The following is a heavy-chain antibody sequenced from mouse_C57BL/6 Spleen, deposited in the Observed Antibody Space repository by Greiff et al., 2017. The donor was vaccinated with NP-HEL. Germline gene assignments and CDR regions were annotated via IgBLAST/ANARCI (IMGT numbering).Heavy chain of an antibody. D-gene: IGHD2-3*01. V-gene: IGHV1-72*01. J-gene: IGHJ2*01. CDR1: GYTFTSYW. CDR3: ARWGYDGYYYCDD. CDR2: IDPNSGGT. Sequence: QVQLKQPGAELVKPGASVKLSCKASGYTFTSYWMHWVQQRPGRGLEWIGRIDPNSGGTTYNEKFKSQATLPVDKPSSTAYMQLSSLTSEDSAFYYCARWGYDGYYYCDDWGQGTTLTVSS.